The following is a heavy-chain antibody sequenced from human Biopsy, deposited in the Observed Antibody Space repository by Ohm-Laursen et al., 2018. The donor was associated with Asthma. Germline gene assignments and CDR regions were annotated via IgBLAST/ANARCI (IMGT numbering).Heavy chain of an antibody. Sequence: SLRLSCAASGFTVSRDYMFWVRQAPGKGLEWVSVIYSGGTSHTADSVRGRFTISRDNSKNTLSLQMNSLRAEDTAVYYCARAYGGNFFSGAFDIWGQGTMVTVSS. D-gene: IGHD4-23*01. CDR1: GFTVSRDY. J-gene: IGHJ3*02. CDR3: ARAYGGNFFSGAFDI. V-gene: IGHV3-53*01. CDR2: IYSGGTS.